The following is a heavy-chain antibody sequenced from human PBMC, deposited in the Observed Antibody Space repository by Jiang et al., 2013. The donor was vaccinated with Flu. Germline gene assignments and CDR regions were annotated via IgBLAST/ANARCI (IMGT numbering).Heavy chain of an antibody. Sequence: SLTCAVSGGSVQQWQLLLDLVTAIPREGTGWIGYIYHAGSTSYNPSLKSRVAISLDTSKNQFSLTLSSVTAADTAVYYCARERAYFYDGSGYYWDYWGQGTLVTVSS. V-gene: IGHV4-61*01. CDR2: IYHAGST. CDR3: ARERAYFYDGSGYYWDY. CDR1: GGSVQQWQLL. D-gene: IGHD3-22*01. J-gene: IGHJ4*02.